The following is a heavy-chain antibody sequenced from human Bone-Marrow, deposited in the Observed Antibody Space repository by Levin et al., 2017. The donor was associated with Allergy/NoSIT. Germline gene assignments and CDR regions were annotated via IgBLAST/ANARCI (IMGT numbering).Heavy chain of an antibody. CDR3: ARSNDYSNYLFDN. J-gene: IGHJ4*02. CDR1: GASISSGAYS. V-gene: IGHV4-30-2*01. CDR2: IFHIGSP. D-gene: IGHD4-11*01. Sequence: SQTLSLTCAVSGASISSGAYSWHWIRQAPGKGLEWIGYIFHIGSPYYNPSLQSRVTISVDRSKNHFSLRLSSVTAADTAIYYCARSNDYSNYLFDNWGQGTLVTVSS.